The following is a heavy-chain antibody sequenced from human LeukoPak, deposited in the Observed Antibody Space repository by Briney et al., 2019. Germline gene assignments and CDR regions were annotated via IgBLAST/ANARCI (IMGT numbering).Heavy chain of an antibody. CDR2: IIGSGGST. J-gene: IGHJ4*02. CDR3: AKGSSSGSFSVFDY. Sequence: GGSLRLSCAASGFTFSSYAMSWVRQAPGKGLEWISGIIGSGGSTYYADSVKGRFTISRDNSKNTLYLQMNSLRAEDTAVYYCAKGSSSGSFSVFDYWGQGTLVPVSS. D-gene: IGHD3-10*01. CDR1: GFTFSSYA. V-gene: IGHV3-23*01.